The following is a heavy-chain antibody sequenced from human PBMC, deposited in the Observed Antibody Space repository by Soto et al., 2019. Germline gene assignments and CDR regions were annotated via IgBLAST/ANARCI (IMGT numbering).Heavy chain of an antibody. D-gene: IGHD2-21*02. CDR2: IIPIFGTA. CDR3: ASRRGTANQYYFDY. V-gene: IGHV1-69*06. CDR1: GGTFSSYA. J-gene: IGHJ4*02. Sequence: KVSCKASGGTFSSYAISWVRQAPGQGLEWMGGIIPIFGTANYAQKFQGRVTITADKSTSTAYMELSSLRSEDTAVYYCASRRGTANQYYFDYWGQGTLVTVSS.